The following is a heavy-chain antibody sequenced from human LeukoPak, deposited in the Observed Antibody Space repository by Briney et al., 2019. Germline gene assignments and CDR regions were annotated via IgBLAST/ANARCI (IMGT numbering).Heavy chain of an antibody. CDR2: IDWDDDK. D-gene: IGHD3-22*01. CDR1: GGSISSGGYS. V-gene: IGHV2-70*11. Sequence: QTLSLTCAVSGGSISSGGYSWSWIRQPPGKALEWLARIDWDDDKYYSTSLKTRLTISKDTSKNQVVLTMTNMDPVDTATYYCARISPGNYDSSGYGMDVWGQGTTVTVSS. CDR3: ARISPGNYDSSGYGMDV. J-gene: IGHJ6*02.